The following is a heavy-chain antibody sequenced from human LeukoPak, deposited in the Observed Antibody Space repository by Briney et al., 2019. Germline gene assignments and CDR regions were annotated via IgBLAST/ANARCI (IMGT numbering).Heavy chain of an antibody. Sequence: GGSLRLSCAASGFTSSTYLMSWVRQAPGKGLEWVANINQDGSEKYYVDSVKGRFTISRDNANNSLYLQVNSLRAEDTAVYYCAKIYCSSFSCHFDYWGQGTLVTVSS. CDR3: AKIYCSSFSCHFDY. CDR1: GFTSSTYL. CDR2: INQDGSEK. D-gene: IGHD2-2*01. V-gene: IGHV3-7*02. J-gene: IGHJ4*02.